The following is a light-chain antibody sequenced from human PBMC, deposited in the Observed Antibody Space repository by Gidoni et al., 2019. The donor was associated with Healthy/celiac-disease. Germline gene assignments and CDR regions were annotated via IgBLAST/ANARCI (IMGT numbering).Light chain of an antibody. V-gene: IGKV2-28*01. J-gene: IGKJ2*04. CDR3: MQALQTPPGS. Sequence: DMVMTQSPLSLPVTPGEPASISCRSSQSLLHSNGYNYLDWYLQKPGQSPQLLIYLGSNRASGVPDRFSGSGSGTDFTLKISRVEAEDVGVYYCMQALQTPPGSFXQXTKLEIK. CDR1: QSLLHSNGYNY. CDR2: LGS.